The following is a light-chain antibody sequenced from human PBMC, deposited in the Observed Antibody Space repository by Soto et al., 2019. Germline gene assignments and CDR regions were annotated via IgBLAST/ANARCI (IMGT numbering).Light chain of an antibody. CDR1: QSVSSIY. V-gene: IGKV3-20*01. J-gene: IGKJ1*01. CDR3: QQYGSSPQT. CDR2: GAS. Sequence: EIVMSQSPATLSVSPGERATLSCRSSQSVSSIYLAWYQQKPGQAPRLLMYGASSRATGIPDRFSGSGSGTDFTLTISRLEPEDFAVYYCQQYGSSPQTFGQGTKVDI.